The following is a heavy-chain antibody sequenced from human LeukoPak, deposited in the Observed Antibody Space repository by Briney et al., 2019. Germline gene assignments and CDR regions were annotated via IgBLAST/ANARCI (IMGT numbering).Heavy chain of an antibody. D-gene: IGHD3-3*01. V-gene: IGHV3-23*01. CDR3: AKVGYDFWSGYSTLYYYYMDV. Sequence: GGSLRLSCAASGFTFSDYYMSWIRQAPGKGLEWVSAISGSGGSTYYADSAKGRFTISRDNSKNTLYLQMNSLRAEDTAVYYCAKVGYDFWSGYSTLYYYYMDVWGKGTTVTVSS. CDR2: ISGSGGST. J-gene: IGHJ6*03. CDR1: GFTFSDYY.